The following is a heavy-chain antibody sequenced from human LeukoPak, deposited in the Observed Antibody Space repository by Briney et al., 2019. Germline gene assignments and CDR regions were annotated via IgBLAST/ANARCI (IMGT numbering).Heavy chain of an antibody. CDR1: GGSISSYY. CDR2: IYPSGST. V-gene: IGHV4-4*09. CDR3: ARSYSSGWSDY. J-gene: IGHJ4*02. Sequence: SKTLSLTCTVSGGSISSYYWSWIRQPPGKGLEWIGYIYPSGSTNYNPSLKSRVTMSVDTSRNQFSLKLSSVTAADTAVYYCARSYSSGWSDYWGQGTLVTVSS. D-gene: IGHD6-19*01.